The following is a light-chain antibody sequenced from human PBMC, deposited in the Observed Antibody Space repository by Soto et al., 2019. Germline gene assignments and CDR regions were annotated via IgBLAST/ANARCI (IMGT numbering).Light chain of an antibody. CDR3: HQYGTSPWT. J-gene: IGKJ1*01. Sequence: EIVLTQSPGTLSLSPGERATLPCRASQSVSSNYLAWYQQKPGQAPGLLIHGASNRATGIPDRFSGSGSGTDFTLTISRLEPEDFAVYYCHQYGTSPWTFGQGTKVDIK. CDR2: GAS. CDR1: QSVSSNY. V-gene: IGKV3-20*01.